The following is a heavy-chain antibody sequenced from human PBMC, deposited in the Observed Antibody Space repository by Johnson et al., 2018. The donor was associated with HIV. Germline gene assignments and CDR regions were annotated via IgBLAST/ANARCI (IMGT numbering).Heavy chain of an antibody. Sequence: EVQLVESGGGLVQPGGSLRLSCVVSGFTVSSSYLTWVRQAPGKGLEWVSYIERNSRTDYADSVKGRFTISRDNSKNTLFLQMNSLRTEDTALYYCAKSRGGYSYGYDAFDIWGQGTMVTVSS. V-gene: IGHV3-66*02. CDR2: IERNSRT. CDR1: GFTVSSSY. CDR3: AKSRGGYSYGYDAFDI. D-gene: IGHD5-18*01. J-gene: IGHJ3*02.